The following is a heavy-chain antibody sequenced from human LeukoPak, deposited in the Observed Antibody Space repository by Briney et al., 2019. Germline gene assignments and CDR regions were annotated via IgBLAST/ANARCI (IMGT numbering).Heavy chain of an antibody. V-gene: IGHV3-74*01. CDR2: INSDGSST. Sequence: HPGGSLRLSCAASGFTFSSYWMHWVRQAPGKGLVWVSRINSDGSSTSYADSVKGRFTISGDNAKNTLYLQMNSLRAEDTAVYYCARVIYYDSSPYFDYWGQGTLVTVSS. J-gene: IGHJ4*02. D-gene: IGHD3-22*01. CDR1: GFTFSSYW. CDR3: ARVIYYDSSPYFDY.